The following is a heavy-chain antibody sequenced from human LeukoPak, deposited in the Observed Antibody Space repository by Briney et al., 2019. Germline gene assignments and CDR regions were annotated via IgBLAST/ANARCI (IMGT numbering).Heavy chain of an antibody. V-gene: IGHV4-59*12. CDR1: GGSISSYY. Sequence: SETLSLTCTVSGGSISSYYWSWIRQPPGKGLEWIGYIYYSGSTYYNPSLKSRVTISVDTSKNQFSLKLSSVTAADTAVYYCARETMVRGNYFDYWGQGTLVTVSS. CDR2: IYYSGST. CDR3: ARETMVRGNYFDY. D-gene: IGHD3-10*01. J-gene: IGHJ4*02.